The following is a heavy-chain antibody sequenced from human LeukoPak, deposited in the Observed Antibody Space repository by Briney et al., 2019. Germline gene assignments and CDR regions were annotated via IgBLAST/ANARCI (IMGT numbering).Heavy chain of an antibody. Sequence: PSETLSLTCAVSGYSISSGYYWGWIRQPPGKGLEWIGSIYHSGSTYYYPSLKSRVTITVDTSKNQFSLKLSSVTAADTAVYYCARGAAPQYYDFWSGYYTEIDYWGQGTLVTVSS. V-gene: IGHV4-38-2*01. CDR3: ARGAAPQYYDFWSGYYTEIDY. D-gene: IGHD3-3*01. J-gene: IGHJ4*02. CDR1: GYSISSGYY. CDR2: IYHSGST.